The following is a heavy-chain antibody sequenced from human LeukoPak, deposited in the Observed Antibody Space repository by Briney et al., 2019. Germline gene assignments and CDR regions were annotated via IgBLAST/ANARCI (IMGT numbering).Heavy chain of an antibody. CDR1: GYTFTGYG. CDR2: ISAYNGNT. CDR3: ARVQYYDFWSGYYDN. Sequence: GASVKVSCKASGYTFTGYGISWVRQAPGQGLEWMGWISAYNGNTNYAQKLQGRVTMTTDTSTSTAYMELRSLRSDDTAVYYCARVQYYDFWSGYYDNWGQGTLVTVSS. V-gene: IGHV1-18*01. D-gene: IGHD3-3*01. J-gene: IGHJ4*02.